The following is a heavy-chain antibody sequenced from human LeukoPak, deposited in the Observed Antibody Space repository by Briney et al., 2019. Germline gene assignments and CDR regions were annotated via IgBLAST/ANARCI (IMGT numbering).Heavy chain of an antibody. V-gene: IGHV4-4*07. CDR3: ARGGKATVVTM. CDR2: IYSSGST. D-gene: IGHD4-23*01. Sequence: SETQSLTCTVSGGSINSYYWSWIRQPAGKGLEWIGRIYSSGSTNYNPSLKSRVSMSVDTSKNQFSLKLTSVTAADTAVYYCARGGKATVVTMWGQGILVTASS. J-gene: IGHJ4*02. CDR1: GGSINSYY.